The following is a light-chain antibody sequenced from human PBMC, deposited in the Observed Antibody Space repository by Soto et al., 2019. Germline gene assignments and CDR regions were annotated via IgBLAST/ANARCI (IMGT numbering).Light chain of an antibody. Sequence: DIQMTQSPSSLSASVGDRVTITCRASQSISSYLNWYQQKPGKAPKLLIYDASSLESGVPSRFSGSGSGTEFTLTISSLQPEDFATYYCQQYDSYSLTFGGGTKVDIK. V-gene: IGKV1-5*01. CDR2: DAS. J-gene: IGKJ4*01. CDR3: QQYDSYSLT. CDR1: QSISSY.